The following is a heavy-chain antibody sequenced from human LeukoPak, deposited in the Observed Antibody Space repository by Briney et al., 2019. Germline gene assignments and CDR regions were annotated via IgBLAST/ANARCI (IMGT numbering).Heavy chain of an antibody. CDR3: ARDKGDYDTSGSLFVF. Sequence: GGSLRLSCAASGFIFSLYCMHWVRQAPGKGPMWVSRICPDGTGISYADSVKARCTTSRDNAKNTVYLQMNGLRAEDTAVYYCARDKGDYDTSGSLFVFGGQGTLVTASS. V-gene: IGHV3-74*01. J-gene: IGHJ4*02. CDR2: ICPDGTGI. D-gene: IGHD3-22*01. CDR1: GFIFSLYC.